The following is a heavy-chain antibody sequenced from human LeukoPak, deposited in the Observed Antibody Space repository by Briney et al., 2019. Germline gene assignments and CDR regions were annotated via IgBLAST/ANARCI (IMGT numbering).Heavy chain of an antibody. CDR3: ARDSHPGPAASGSWFDP. D-gene: IGHD2-2*01. V-gene: IGHV1-69*04. CDR1: GGTFSSYA. CDR2: IIPIFGIA. J-gene: IGHJ5*02. Sequence: SVKVSCKASGGTFSSYAISWVRQAPGQGLEWMGRIIPIFGIANYAQKFQGRVTITADKSTSTAYMELSSLRSEDTAVYYWARDSHPGPAASGSWFDPWGQGTLVTVSS.